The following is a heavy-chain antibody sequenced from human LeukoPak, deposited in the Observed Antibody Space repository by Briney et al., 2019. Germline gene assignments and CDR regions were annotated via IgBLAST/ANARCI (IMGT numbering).Heavy chain of an antibody. Sequence: GRSLRLSCATSGFTFSHYGMHGGRQAPGEGLEWVAVIWNDGSNKYYEDSVKGGFTISRDDSQNTRYLQMNSLRVEDTAVYYCAKDAQRGFDYSNSLESWGQGALVTVS. J-gene: IGHJ5*01. CDR3: AKDAQRGFDYSNSLES. CDR2: IWNDGSNK. D-gene: IGHD4-11*01. CDR1: GFTFSHYG. V-gene: IGHV3-33*06.